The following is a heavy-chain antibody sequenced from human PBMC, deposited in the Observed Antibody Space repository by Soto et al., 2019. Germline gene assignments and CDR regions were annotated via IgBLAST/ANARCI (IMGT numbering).Heavy chain of an antibody. J-gene: IGHJ6*03. CDR1: GGSISSYY. Sequence: QVQLQESGPGLVKPSETLSLTCTVSGGSISSYYWSWIRQPPGKGLEWIGYIYYSGSANYNPSLNGRVTISVHTSKNQFSLKLSSVTAADTAVYYCARRLNWNYGGGYYYYYMDVWGKGTTVTVSS. CDR2: IYYSGSA. D-gene: IGHD1-7*01. V-gene: IGHV4-59*08. CDR3: ARRLNWNYGGGYYYYYMDV.